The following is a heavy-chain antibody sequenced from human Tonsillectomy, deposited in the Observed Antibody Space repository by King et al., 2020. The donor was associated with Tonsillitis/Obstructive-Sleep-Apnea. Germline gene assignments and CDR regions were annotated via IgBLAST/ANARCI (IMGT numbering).Heavy chain of an antibody. V-gene: IGHV4-59*01. CDR2: IYYSGST. D-gene: IGHD1-1*01. Sequence: VQLQESGPGLVKPSETLSLTCTVSGGSISSYYWSWIRQPPGKGLEWIGYIYYSGSTNYNPSLKSRVTISVDTSKNQFSLKLSSVTAADTAVYYCARDQEGTASGYYYYGMDVWGQGTPVTVSS. J-gene: IGHJ6*02. CDR3: ARDQEGTASGYYYYGMDV. CDR1: GGSISSYY.